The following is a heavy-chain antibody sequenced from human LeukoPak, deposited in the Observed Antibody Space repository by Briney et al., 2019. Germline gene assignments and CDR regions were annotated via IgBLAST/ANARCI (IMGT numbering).Heavy chain of an antibody. CDR3: AADRYDSSGYYHFDC. CDR2: IVVGSGNT. J-gene: IGHJ4*02. CDR1: GFTFTSSA. V-gene: IGHV1-58*02. D-gene: IGHD3-22*01. Sequence: SVKVSCKASGFTFTSSAMQWVRQARGQRLEWIGWIVVGSGNTNYAQKFQERVTITRDMSTSTAYMELSSLRSEDTAVYYCAADRYDSSGYYHFDCWGQGTLVTVSS.